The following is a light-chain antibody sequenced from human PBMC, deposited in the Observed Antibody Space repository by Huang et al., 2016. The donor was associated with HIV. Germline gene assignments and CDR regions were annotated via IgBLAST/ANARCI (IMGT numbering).Light chain of an antibody. Sequence: DIQMTQSPSSLSASVGDRVIITCRASQSISSYLNWYQQQPGKAPNLLISAASSLQSGVPSRFSGSGSGTDFTLTIRSLQPEYFATYYCQQSYSNTFTFGAGTKVDVK. J-gene: IGKJ3*01. CDR1: QSISSY. V-gene: IGKV1-39*01. CDR2: AAS. CDR3: QQSYSNTFT.